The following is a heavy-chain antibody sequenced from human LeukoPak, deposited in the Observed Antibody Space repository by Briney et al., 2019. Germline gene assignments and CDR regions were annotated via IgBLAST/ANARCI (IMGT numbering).Heavy chain of an antibody. CDR1: GGTFSSYA. J-gene: IGHJ4*02. D-gene: IGHD6-13*01. V-gene: IGHV1-8*02. Sequence: GSSVKVSCKASGGTFSSYAISWVRQATGQGLEWMGWMNPNSGNTGYAQKFQGRVTMTRNTSISTAYMELSSLRSEDTAVYYCAREPGSREFDYWGQGTLVTVSS. CDR2: MNPNSGNT. CDR3: AREPGSREFDY.